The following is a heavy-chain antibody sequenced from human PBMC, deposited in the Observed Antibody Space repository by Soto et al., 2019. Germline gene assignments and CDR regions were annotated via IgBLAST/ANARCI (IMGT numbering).Heavy chain of an antibody. CDR3: ARDEGGYDILTGYYKAHHFDD. V-gene: IGHV1-18*01. CDR1: GYTFTHFY. Sequence: QVQLEQSGAEVKKPGDSVKVSCKASGYTFTHFYITWVRQAPGQGLEWMGAISPHNFNTNYAQKFRGRGTLTTEKSTNTAYMDLRSLTSDDTAVYYCARDEGGYDILTGYYKAHHFDDWGQGVPVDVSS. J-gene: IGHJ4*02. D-gene: IGHD3-9*01. CDR2: ISPHNFNT.